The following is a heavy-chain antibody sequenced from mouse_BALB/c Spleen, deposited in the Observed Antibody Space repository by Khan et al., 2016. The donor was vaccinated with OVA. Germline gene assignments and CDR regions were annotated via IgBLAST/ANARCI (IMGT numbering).Heavy chain of an antibody. D-gene: IGHD2-3*01. CDR1: GFTFSSFG. J-gene: IGHJ3*01. CDR2: INSGSNTI. V-gene: IGHV5-17*02. CDR3: ARCDGFWFAY. Sequence: EVQLVESGGGLVQPGGSRKLSCAASGFTFSSFGMHWIRQAPEKGLEWVAYINSGSNTIYYADTVKGRFTVSRDNSKNTLFLQMTSLRSEETAMYYCARCDGFWFAYWGQGTLVTVSA.